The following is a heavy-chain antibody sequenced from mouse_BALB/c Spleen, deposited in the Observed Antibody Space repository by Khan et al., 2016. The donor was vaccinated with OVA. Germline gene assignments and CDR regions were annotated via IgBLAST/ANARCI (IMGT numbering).Heavy chain of an antibody. CDR2: IWGDGST. J-gene: IGHJ3*01. V-gene: IGHV2-6-7*01. Sequence: VQLVESGPGLVAPSQSLFITCTVSGFSLTDYGINWVRQPPGKGLEWLGMIWGDGSTDYNSALKSRLSISKDNSKSQVFLKMNSLQTDDSARYYCARELRLGGFAYWGQGTLVTVSA. CDR1: GFSLTDYG. D-gene: IGHD1-2*01. CDR3: ARELRLGGFAY.